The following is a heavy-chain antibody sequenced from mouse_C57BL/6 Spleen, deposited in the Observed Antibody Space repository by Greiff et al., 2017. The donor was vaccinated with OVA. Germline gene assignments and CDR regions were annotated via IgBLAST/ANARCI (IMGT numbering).Heavy chain of an antibody. Sequence: EVQVVESGGGLVQPKGSLKLSCAASGFTFNTYAMHWVRQAPGKGLEWVARIRSKSSNYATYYADSVKDRFTISRDDSQSMLYLQMNNLKTEDTAMYYCVREQLRQRGYAMDYWGQGTSVTVSS. CDR3: VREQLRQRGYAMDY. D-gene: IGHD3-2*02. CDR1: GFTFNTYA. J-gene: IGHJ4*01. CDR2: IRSKSSNYAT. V-gene: IGHV10-3*01.